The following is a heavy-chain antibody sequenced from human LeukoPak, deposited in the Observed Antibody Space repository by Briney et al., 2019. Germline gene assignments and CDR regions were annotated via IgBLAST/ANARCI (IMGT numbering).Heavy chain of an antibody. CDR2: ISAYNGNT. Sequence: ASVKVSCKASGYTFTCYGISWVRQAPGQGLEWMGWISAYNGNTNYAQKLQGRVTMTTDTSTSTAYMELRSLRSDDTAVYYCARVGGKRDSSSWFPDYWGQGTLVTVSS. J-gene: IGHJ4*02. D-gene: IGHD6-13*01. CDR3: ARVGGKRDSSSWFPDY. CDR1: GYTFTCYG. V-gene: IGHV1-18*01.